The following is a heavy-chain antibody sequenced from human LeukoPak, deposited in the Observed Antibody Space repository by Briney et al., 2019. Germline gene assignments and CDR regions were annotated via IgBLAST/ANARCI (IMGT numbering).Heavy chain of an antibody. J-gene: IGHJ4*02. CDR2: ISGTGGGT. CDR1: GFTFSSYA. V-gene: IGHV3-23*01. Sequence: GGSLRLSCAASGFTFSSYAMSWVRQAPGKGLEWVSAISGTGGGTYYADSVKGRFTISRDNSKNTLYLQMNSLRAEDTAVYYCARVSHGYYYDSSGYYFDYWGQGTLVTVSS. D-gene: IGHD3-22*01. CDR3: ARVSHGYYYDSSGYYFDY.